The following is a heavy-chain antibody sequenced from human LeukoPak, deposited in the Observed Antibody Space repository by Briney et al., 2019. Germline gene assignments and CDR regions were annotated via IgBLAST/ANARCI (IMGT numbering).Heavy chain of an antibody. CDR1: GFTFSSYS. CDR2: ISSSSSYI. D-gene: IGHD2-2*01. V-gene: IGHV3-21*01. J-gene: IGHJ3*02. Sequence: GGSLRLSCAASGFTFSSYSMNWVRQAPGKGLEWVSSISSSSSYIYYADSVKGRFTISRDNAKNSLYLQMNSLRAEDTAVYYCARAGRVVPAAKNAFDTWGQGTMVTVSS. CDR3: ARAGRVVPAAKNAFDT.